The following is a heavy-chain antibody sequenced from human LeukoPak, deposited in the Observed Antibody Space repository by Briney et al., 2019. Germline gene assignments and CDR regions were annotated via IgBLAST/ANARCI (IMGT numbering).Heavy chain of an antibody. CDR2: INPSGGST. Sequence: ASVKVSCKASGYTFTSYYMHWVRQAPGQGLEWMGIINPSGGSTSYAQKFQGRVTMTRGTSTSTVYMELSSLRSEDTAVYYCASGLVFGYCSSTSCYNDYWGQGTLVTVSS. CDR1: GYTFTSYY. J-gene: IGHJ4*02. D-gene: IGHD2-2*02. V-gene: IGHV1-46*01. CDR3: ASGLVFGYCSSTSCYNDY.